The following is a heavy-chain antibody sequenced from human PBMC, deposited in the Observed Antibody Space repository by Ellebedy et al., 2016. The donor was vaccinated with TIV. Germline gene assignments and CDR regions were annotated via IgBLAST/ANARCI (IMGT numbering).Heavy chain of an antibody. Sequence: AASVKVSCKASGYTFPSYGISWVRQAPGQGLEWMGWISAYNGNTNYAQKLQGRVTMTTDTSTSTAYMELRSLRSDDTAVYYCARVGIAAAGSGWFDPWGQGTLVTVSS. J-gene: IGHJ5*02. CDR1: GYTFPSYG. V-gene: IGHV1-18*01. CDR2: ISAYNGNT. D-gene: IGHD6-13*01. CDR3: ARVGIAAAGSGWFDP.